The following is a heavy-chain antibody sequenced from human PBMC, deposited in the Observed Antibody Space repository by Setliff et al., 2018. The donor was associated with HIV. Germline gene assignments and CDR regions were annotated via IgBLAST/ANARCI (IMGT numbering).Heavy chain of an antibody. CDR2: ISPYSGIT. Sequence: GASVKVSCKASGYTFTSFGISWVRQAPGQGLEWMGWISPYSGITDFAEKLQDRVTMTTDRSTTTAYMELRNLRSEDTAIYYCARDGGPGSGWGDYSYYFSMDVWGKGTTVTVSS. D-gene: IGHD6-19*01. CDR3: ARDGGPGSGWGDYSYYFSMDV. CDR1: GYTFTSFG. J-gene: IGHJ6*03. V-gene: IGHV1-18*01.